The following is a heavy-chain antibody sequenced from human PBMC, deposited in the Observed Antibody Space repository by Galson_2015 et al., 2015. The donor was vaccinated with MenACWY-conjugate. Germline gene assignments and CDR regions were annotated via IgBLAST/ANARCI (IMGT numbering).Heavy chain of an antibody. J-gene: IGHJ4*02. CDR1: GFTVRTYS. D-gene: IGHD5-18*01. CDR3: ARVPGYSYGYYDW. CDR2: ISSSSSTI. V-gene: IGHV3-48*02. Sequence: SLRLACEASGFTVRTYSMNWVRQAPGKGLEWVSYISSSSSTIYYADSVKGRFTISRDNAKNSLYLQMNSLRDEDTAVYYCARVPGYSYGYYDWWGQGTLVTVSS.